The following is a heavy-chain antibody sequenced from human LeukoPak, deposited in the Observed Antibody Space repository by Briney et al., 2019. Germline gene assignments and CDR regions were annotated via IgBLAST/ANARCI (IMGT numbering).Heavy chain of an antibody. CDR3: AREVVVITVEAFDI. CDR1: GFTFSSYW. Sequence: PGGSLRLSCAASGFTFSSYWMSWVRQAPGKGLEWVANIKQDGSEKYYVDSVKGRFTISRDNAKNSLYLQMNSLRAEDAAVYYCAREVVVITVEAFDIWGQGTMVTVSS. D-gene: IGHD3-22*01. J-gene: IGHJ3*02. CDR2: IKQDGSEK. V-gene: IGHV3-7*01.